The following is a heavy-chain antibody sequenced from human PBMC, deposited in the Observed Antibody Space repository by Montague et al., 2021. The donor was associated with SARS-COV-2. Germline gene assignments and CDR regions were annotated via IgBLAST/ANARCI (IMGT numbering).Heavy chain of an antibody. CDR1: GFSLSTSGMC. CDR3: ARGYYDILTGYLDAFDI. V-gene: IGHV2-70*11. Sequence: PAPVKPTQTLTLTRTFSGFSLSTSGMCVSWIRQPPGKALEWLARIDWDDDKYYSTSLKTRLTISKDTSKNQVVLTMTNMDPVDTATYYCARGYYDILTGYLDAFDIWGQGTMVTVSS. CDR2: IDWDDDK. D-gene: IGHD3-9*01. J-gene: IGHJ3*02.